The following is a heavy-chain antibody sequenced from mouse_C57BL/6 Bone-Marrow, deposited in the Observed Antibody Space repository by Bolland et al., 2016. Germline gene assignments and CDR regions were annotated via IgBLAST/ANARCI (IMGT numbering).Heavy chain of an antibody. CDR3: ARFDGKGAWFAY. CDR2: SDSYT. J-gene: IGHJ3*01. Sequence: SDSYTNYNQKFKGKATLTVDTSSRTDYMQLSSLKSEGSAVYYCARFDGKGAWFAYWGQGTLV. V-gene: IGHV1-59*01. D-gene: IGHD2-3*01.